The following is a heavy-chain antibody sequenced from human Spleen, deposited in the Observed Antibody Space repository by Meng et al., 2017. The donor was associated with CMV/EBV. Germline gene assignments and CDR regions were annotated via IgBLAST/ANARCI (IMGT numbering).Heavy chain of an antibody. D-gene: IGHD1-26*01. CDR3: ARGSGSYPGGRFHY. CDR2: INPNSGVT. J-gene: IGHJ4*02. Sequence: KASVDTFNKNAIRWVRQAPGQGIEWMGWINPNSGVTSYAQKFQGRVTMTRDTSIKTAYMELSRLRSDDTAVYYCARGSGSYPGGRFHYWGQGSLVTVSS. CDR1: VDTFNKNA. V-gene: IGHV1-2*02.